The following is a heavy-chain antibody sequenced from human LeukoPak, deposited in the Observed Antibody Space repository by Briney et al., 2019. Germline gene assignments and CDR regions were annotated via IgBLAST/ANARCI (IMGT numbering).Heavy chain of an antibody. V-gene: IGHV3-48*03. CDR2: ISSSGSTI. CDR1: GFTFSSYE. D-gene: IGHD4-17*01. CDR3: ARNYYGDYAESYFDY. J-gene: IGHJ4*02. Sequence: GGSLRLSCAASGFTFSSYEMNWVRQAPGKGLEWVSYISSSGSTIYYADSVKGRFTISRDNAKNTLYLQMNSLRAEDTAVYYCARNYYGDYAESYFDYWGQGTLVTVSS.